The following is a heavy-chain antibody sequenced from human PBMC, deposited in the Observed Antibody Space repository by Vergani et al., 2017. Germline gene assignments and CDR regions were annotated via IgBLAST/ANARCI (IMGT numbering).Heavy chain of an antibody. Sequence: EVQLMESGGGWAQPGGSLRLSCAASGFTFSSYAMSWVRQAPGKGLEWVSAISGSGGSTYYADSVKGRFTISRDNSKNTLYLQMNSLRAEDTAVYYCAKDVLLRSSVHMDVWGKGTTVTVSS. D-gene: IGHD2-2*01. J-gene: IGHJ6*03. CDR2: ISGSGGST. CDR3: AKDVLLRSSVHMDV. V-gene: IGHV3-23*01. CDR1: GFTFSSYA.